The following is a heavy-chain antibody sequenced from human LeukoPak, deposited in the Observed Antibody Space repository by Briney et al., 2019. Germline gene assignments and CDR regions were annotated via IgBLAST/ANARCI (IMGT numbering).Heavy chain of an antibody. CDR1: GFTFSDAW. CDR3: AKDEDYGDYVLSY. J-gene: IGHJ4*02. CDR2: ISYGGIDK. V-gene: IGHV3-30*18. D-gene: IGHD4-17*01. Sequence: PGGSLILSCAASGFTFSDAWLNWVRQAPGEGLEWVGLISYGGIDKSYADSVKGRFTISRDSSKRTLYLQMNSLRAEDAAVYYCAKDEDYGDYVLSYWGQGTLVTVSS.